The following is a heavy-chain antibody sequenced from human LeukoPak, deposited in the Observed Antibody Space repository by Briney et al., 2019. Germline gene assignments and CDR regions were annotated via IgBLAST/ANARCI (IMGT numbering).Heavy chain of an antibody. D-gene: IGHD6-13*01. Sequence: GGALRLSCAASGFTFSSYWMSGVGQAPGKGREGVAYIKQDGREKYYVDSAKGRFTIARGNAKDSLYLQMNSLTAEDTAVCYCARDRCIGNSGGYYYGMDVWGQGTTVTVSS. J-gene: IGHJ6*01. CDR3: ARDRCIGNSGGYYYGMDV. V-gene: IGHV3-7*01. CDR1: GFTFSSYW. CDR2: IKQDGREK.